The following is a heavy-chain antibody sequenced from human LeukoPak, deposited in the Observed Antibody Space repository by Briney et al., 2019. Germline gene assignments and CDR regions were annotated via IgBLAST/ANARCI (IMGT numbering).Heavy chain of an antibody. CDR1: GGTFSSYA. CDR2: IIPIFGTA. Sequence: SVKVSCKASGGTFSSYAISWVRQAPGQGLEWMGGIIPIFGTANYAQKFQGRVTITTDESTSTVYMERISVSSEDTVLYYCARLRGEYCLNCVCPPEEAFDIWGQGTMVTVSS. J-gene: IGHJ3*02. CDR3: ARLRGEYCLNCVCPPEEAFDI. D-gene: IGHD2-8*01. V-gene: IGHV1-69*05.